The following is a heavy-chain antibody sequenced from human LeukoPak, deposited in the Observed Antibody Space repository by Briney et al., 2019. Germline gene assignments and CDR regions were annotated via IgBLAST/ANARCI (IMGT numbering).Heavy chain of an antibody. Sequence: ASVKVSCKASGYTFTSCGISWVRQAPGQGVEWMGWISAYNGNTNYAQKLQGRVTMTTDTSTSTAYMELRSLRSEDTAVYYCAREAAAGKTTCDYWGQGTLVTVSS. D-gene: IGHD6-13*01. CDR3: AREAAAGKTTCDY. J-gene: IGHJ4*02. CDR1: GYTFTSCG. V-gene: IGHV1-18*01. CDR2: ISAYNGNT.